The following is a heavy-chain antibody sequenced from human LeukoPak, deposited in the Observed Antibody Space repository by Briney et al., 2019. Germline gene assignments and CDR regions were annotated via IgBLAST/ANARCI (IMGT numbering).Heavy chain of an antibody. Sequence: SETLSLTCAVYGGSFSGYYWSWIRQPPGKGLEWIGEINHSGSTNYNPSLKSRVTISVDTSKNQFSLKLSSVTAADTAVYYCARGSTYYDFWSGYYGLFDYWGQGTLVTVSS. D-gene: IGHD3-3*01. V-gene: IGHV4-34*01. J-gene: IGHJ4*02. CDR2: INHSGST. CDR1: GGSFSGYY. CDR3: ARGSTYYDFWSGYYGLFDY.